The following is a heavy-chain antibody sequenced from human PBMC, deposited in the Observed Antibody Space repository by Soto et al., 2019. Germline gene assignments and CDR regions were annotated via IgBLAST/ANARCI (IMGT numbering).Heavy chain of an antibody. CDR3: AKDKPGTTSFDY. CDR1: GFTIRSYA. D-gene: IGHD1-1*01. J-gene: IGHJ4*02. V-gene: IGHV3-23*01. Sequence: GGSLRLSCAASGFTIRSYAMSWVRQAPGKGLEWVSAISDRGDTTHYADSVKGRFTISRDTSENTLYLQMNTLRVEDTAVYYCAKDKPGTTSFDYWGQGTLVTVSS. CDR2: ISDRGDTT.